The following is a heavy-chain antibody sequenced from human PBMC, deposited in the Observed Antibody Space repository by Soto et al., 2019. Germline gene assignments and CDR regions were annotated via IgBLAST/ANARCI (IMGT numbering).Heavy chain of an antibody. CDR2: IIPSFGTA. J-gene: IGHJ6*02. CDR3: ARGRLFVVVGYYGMDV. D-gene: IGHD2-15*01. CDR1: GGTFSSYA. Sequence: QVQLVQSGAEVKKPGSSVKVSCKASGGTFSSYAISWVRQAPGQGREWMGGIIPSFGTANYAQKFQGRVTIPADESTSTAYMELSSLRSEDTAVYYCARGRLFVVVGYYGMDVWGQGTTVTVSS. V-gene: IGHV1-69*01.